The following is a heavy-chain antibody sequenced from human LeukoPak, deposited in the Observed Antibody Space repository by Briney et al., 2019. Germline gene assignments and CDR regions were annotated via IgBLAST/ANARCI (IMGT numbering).Heavy chain of an antibody. Sequence: SETLSLTCTVSGGSISSGGYYWSWIRQHPGKGLEWIGYIYYSGSTYYNPSLKSRVTISVDTSKNQFSLKLSSVTAADTAVYYCARGMTIFGVGTLFDYFDYWGQGTLVTVSS. V-gene: IGHV4-31*03. CDR3: ARGMTIFGVGTLFDYFDY. J-gene: IGHJ4*02. CDR2: IYYSGST. D-gene: IGHD3-3*01. CDR1: GGSISSGGYY.